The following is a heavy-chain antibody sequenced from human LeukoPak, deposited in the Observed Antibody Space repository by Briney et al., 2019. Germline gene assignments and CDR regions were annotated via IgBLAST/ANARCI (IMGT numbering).Heavy chain of an antibody. CDR2: ISGTGSYT. Sequence: GESLRLSCTASGFTFTSDAMTWGRQAPGKGLEWVSGISGTGSYTYYAESVQGRFTVSRDNPKDTLFLQMNSLRAEDTAVYYCAKVQHYYYGLGVWGQGTTVTVSS. CDR3: AKVQHYYYGLGV. CDR1: GFTFTSDA. V-gene: IGHV3-23*01. J-gene: IGHJ6*02.